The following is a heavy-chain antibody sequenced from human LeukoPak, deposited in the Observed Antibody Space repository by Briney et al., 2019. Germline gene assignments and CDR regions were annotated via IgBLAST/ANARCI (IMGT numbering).Heavy chain of an antibody. Sequence: ASVKVSCKTSGYTFTNYGIIWVRQAPGQGLEWMGLISPYNGNTNYAQKFQGRVTMTTDTSTSTAYMELRSLRSDDTAVYYCARDLGSSGWNFDYWGQGTLVTVSS. J-gene: IGHJ4*02. CDR1: GYTFTNYG. CDR3: ARDLGSSGWNFDY. CDR2: ISPYNGNT. V-gene: IGHV1-18*04. D-gene: IGHD6-19*01.